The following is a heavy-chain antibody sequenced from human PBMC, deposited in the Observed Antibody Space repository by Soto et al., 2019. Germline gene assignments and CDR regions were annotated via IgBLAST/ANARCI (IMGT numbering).Heavy chain of an antibody. Sequence: GGSLRLSCAASGFAFSNYGMHWVRQTPGKGLEWVAVLWYDGSNKYYADSVKGRFTISRDNSKNTLYLQMNTLRVEDTALYYCARGGDFWSGYYSYMDVWGKGTTVTVSS. CDR1: GFAFSNYG. V-gene: IGHV3-33*01. D-gene: IGHD3-3*01. CDR3: ARGGDFWSGYYSYMDV. CDR2: LWYDGSNK. J-gene: IGHJ6*03.